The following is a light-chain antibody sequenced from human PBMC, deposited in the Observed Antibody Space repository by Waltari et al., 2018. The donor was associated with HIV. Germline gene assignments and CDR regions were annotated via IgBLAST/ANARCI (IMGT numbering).Light chain of an antibody. CDR3: QQYYSTHWT. Sequence: DIVMTQSPDSLPVSLGERATINCKSSQSVMFSSDSRNYLAWYQQRPGQPPKLLFYWASTRESGVPDRFRASGSGANFTLTINGLQAEDVALYFCQQYYSTHWTFGGGTK. CDR2: WAS. V-gene: IGKV4-1*01. CDR1: QSVMFSSDSRNY. J-gene: IGKJ4*02.